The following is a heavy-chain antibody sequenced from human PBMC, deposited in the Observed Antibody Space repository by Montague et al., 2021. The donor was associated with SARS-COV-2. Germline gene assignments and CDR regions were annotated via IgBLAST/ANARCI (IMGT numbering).Heavy chain of an antibody. V-gene: IGHV4-39*01. CDR3: ASHGKTRSAMIVVVIDYFDY. Sequence: SETLSLTCTVSGGSISSSSYYWGWIRHPPGKGLEWIGSIYYSGSSYYNPSLKSRVTIAVDTSQNQFSLKLSTVTAADMAEYYCASHGKTRSAMIVVVIDYFDYWGQGTLVTVSS. D-gene: IGHD3-22*01. CDR1: GGSISSSSYY. J-gene: IGHJ4*02. CDR2: IYYSGSS.